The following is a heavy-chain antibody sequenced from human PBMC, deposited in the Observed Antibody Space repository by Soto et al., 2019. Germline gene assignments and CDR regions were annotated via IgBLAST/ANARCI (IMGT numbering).Heavy chain of an antibody. CDR3: GRVSGYGDVVDP. V-gene: IGHV3-7*03. J-gene: IGHJ5*02. D-gene: IGHD4-17*01. CDR1: GFMFRNYW. CDR2: IKEDGSDK. Sequence: EVYLVESGGGLVQPGGSLRLSCEASGFMFRNYWMNWVRQAPGKGLQWVANIKEDGSDKSYVDSVKGRFTISRDNAKNSLDLQMNSLRVEDTAVYYFGRVSGYGDVVDPLGQGTLVIVSS.